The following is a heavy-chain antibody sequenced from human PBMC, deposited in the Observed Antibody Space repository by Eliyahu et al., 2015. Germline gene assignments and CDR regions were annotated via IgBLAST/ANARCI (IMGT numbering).Heavy chain of an antibody. CDR3: AREGXGRYSYYFDY. J-gene: IGHJ4*02. D-gene: IGHD1-26*01. Sequence: NYNPSLQSRVTISVDTSKNQFSLKLSSVTAADTAVYYCAREGXGRYSYYFDYWGQGTLVTVSS. V-gene: IGHV4-59*01.